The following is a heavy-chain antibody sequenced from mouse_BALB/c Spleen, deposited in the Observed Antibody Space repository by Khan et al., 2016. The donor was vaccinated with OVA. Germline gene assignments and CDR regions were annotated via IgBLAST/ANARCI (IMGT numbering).Heavy chain of an antibody. Sequence: VQLKQSGPGLVKPSQSLSLTCTVTGYSITSDYVWNWIRQFPGNILEWMGFISYSGNTNYNPSLKSRISITRDTSKNQFFLQLNSVTTEDTATYYCARVYGGDFDYWGQGTTLTVSS. CDR1: GYSITSDYV. D-gene: IGHD1-1*01. CDR3: ARVYGGDFDY. CDR2: ISYSGNT. V-gene: IGHV3-2*02. J-gene: IGHJ2*01.